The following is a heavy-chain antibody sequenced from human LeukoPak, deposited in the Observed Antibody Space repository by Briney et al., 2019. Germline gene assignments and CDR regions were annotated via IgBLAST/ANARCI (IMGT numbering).Heavy chain of an antibody. D-gene: IGHD2-2*02. J-gene: IGHJ5*02. CDR3: ARTAAIGGWFDP. V-gene: IGHV1-18*01. CDR1: GYTFTSHG. CDR2: ISAYNGNT. Sequence: ASVKVSCKAPGYTFTSHGISWVRQAPGQGLEWMGWISAYNGNTNYAQKLQGRVTMTTDTSTSTAYMELRSLRSDDTAVYYCARTAAIGGWFDPWGQGTLVTVSS.